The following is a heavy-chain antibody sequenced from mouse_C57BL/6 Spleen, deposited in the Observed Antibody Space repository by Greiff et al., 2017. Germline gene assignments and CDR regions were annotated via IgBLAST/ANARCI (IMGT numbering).Heavy chain of an antibody. J-gene: IGHJ2*01. V-gene: IGHV1-82*01. CDR1: GYAFSSSW. CDR2: IYPGDGDT. Sequence: VQLQESGPELVKPGASVKISCKASGYAFSSSWMNWVKQRPGKGLEWIGRIYPGDGDTNYNGKFKGKATLTADKSSSTAYMQLSSLTSEDSAVYFCASPYYFDYWGQGTTLTVSS. CDR3: ASPYYFDY.